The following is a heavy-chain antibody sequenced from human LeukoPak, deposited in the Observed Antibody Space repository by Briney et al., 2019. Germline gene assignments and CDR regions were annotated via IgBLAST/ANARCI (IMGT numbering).Heavy chain of an antibody. CDR2: ISAYNGNT. CDR3: ARARLADRRYYYSHYMDV. J-gene: IGHJ6*03. D-gene: IGHD6-6*01. V-gene: IGHV1-18*01. CDR1: GYTFTSYG. Sequence: ASVKVFCKASGYTFTSYGIRWVRQARGQGREGMGWISAYNGNTNYAQKLQGRVTMTTDTSTSTGNMELRSLSSDDKAVYYCARARLADRRYYYSHYMDVWGKGTTVTVSS.